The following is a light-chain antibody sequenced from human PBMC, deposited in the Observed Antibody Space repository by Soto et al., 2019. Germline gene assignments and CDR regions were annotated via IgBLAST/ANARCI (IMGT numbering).Light chain of an antibody. CDR1: NSDVGGYDY. CDR2: EVT. J-gene: IGLJ7*01. Sequence: QSALTQPASVSGSPGPSINIYCTGTNSDVGGYDYVSWYKQYPGQAPKVIIYEVTYRPSGVSARFSGSKSGTTASLTISELQTEDEADYYCSSFTNSNTWVFGGGTQLTVL. V-gene: IGLV2-14*01. CDR3: SSFTNSNTWV.